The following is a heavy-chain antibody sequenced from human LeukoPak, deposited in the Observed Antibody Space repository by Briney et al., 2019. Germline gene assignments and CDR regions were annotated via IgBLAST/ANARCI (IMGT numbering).Heavy chain of an antibody. D-gene: IGHD3-22*01. CDR1: GFTFSSYW. CDR3: ARIRAQDSSGYYLGDDAFDI. Sequence: GGSLRLSCAASGFTFSSYWMSWVRQAPGKGLEWVANIKQDGSEKYYVDSVKGRFTISRDNAKNSLYLQMNSLRAEDTAVYYCARIRAQDSSGYYLGDDAFDIWSQGTMVTVSS. CDR2: IKQDGSEK. V-gene: IGHV3-7*01. J-gene: IGHJ3*02.